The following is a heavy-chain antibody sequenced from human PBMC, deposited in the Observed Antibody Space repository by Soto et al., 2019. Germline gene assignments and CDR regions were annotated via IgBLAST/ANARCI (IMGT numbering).Heavy chain of an antibody. J-gene: IGHJ5*02. Sequence: ASVKVSCKASAYTFTSDGIIWVRQAPGQGREWMGCSSAYNGDTNYAQNLQARLTMTTDTATSTVYMELRRLRSDDTAVYYCARVMVRGATRVPGPLLEEFNWFDPWGQGTLVTVSS. CDR3: ARVMVRGATRVPGPLLEEFNWFDP. V-gene: IGHV1-18*01. CDR1: AYTFTSDG. CDR2: SSAYNGDT. D-gene: IGHD3-10*01.